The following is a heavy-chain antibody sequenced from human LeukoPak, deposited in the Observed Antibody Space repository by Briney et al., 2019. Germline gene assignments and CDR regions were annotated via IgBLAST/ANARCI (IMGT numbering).Heavy chain of an antibody. CDR1: GGSISSGDYY. CDR2: IYYSGST. V-gene: IGHV4-30-4*01. CDR3: ARDRGYSYCPGLEVSHGMDG. D-gene: IGHD5-18*01. Sequence: SQTLSLTCTVSGGSISSGDYYWSWIRQPPGRGLEWIGYIYYSGSTYYNPSLKSRVTISVDTSKNQFSLKLSSVTAAHTAVYYCARDRGYSYCPGLEVSHGMDGWGQGTTVTVSS. J-gene: IGHJ6*02.